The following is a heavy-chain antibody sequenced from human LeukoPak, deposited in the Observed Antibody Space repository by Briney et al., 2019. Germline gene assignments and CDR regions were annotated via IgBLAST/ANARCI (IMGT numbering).Heavy chain of an antibody. V-gene: IGHV5-51*01. CDR3: ARSLGVSSWFSDAFDI. J-gene: IGHJ3*02. D-gene: IGHD6-13*01. CDR2: IYPGDSDT. Sequence: LGESLKISCKGSGYSFTSYWIGWVRQMPGKGLEWMGIIYPGDSDTRYSPSFQGQVTISADKSISTAYLQWSSLKASDTAMYYCARSLGVSSWFSDAFDIWGQGTMVTVSS. CDR1: GYSFTSYW.